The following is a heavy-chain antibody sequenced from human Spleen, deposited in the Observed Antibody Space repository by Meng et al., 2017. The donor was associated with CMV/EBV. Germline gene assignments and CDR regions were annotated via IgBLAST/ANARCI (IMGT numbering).Heavy chain of an antibody. CDR1: GVTFSSFD. J-gene: IGHJ4*02. Sequence: ASGVTFSSFDMGWVGQAQGKGLEWVSVIYSGGTSTYYADSVKGRFTISRDNSKNMLYLQMNSLRAEDTAVYYCATDLYTSTWTLDFWGQGTLVTVSS. CDR2: IYSGGTST. V-gene: IGHV3-23*03. D-gene: IGHD6-13*01. CDR3: ATDLYTSTWTLDF.